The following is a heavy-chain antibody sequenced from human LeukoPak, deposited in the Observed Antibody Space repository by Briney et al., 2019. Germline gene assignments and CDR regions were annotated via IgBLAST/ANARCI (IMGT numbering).Heavy chain of an antibody. CDR2: INPNSGGT. V-gene: IGHV1-2*04. CDR3: ARERVIVASYYFDY. J-gene: IGHJ4*02. CDR1: GYTFTGYY. D-gene: IGHD5-12*01. Sequence: ASVKVSCKASGYTFTGYYMHWVRQAPGQGLEWMGWINPNSGGTNYAQKFQGWVTMTRDTSISTAYMELSRLRSDDTAVYYCARERVIVASYYFDYWGQGTLVTVSS.